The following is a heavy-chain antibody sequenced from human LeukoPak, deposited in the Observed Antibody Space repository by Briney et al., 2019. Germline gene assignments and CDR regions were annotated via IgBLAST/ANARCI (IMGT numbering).Heavy chain of an antibody. Sequence: PSETLSLTCTVSGGSISSYYWSWIRQPAGKGLEWIGRIYTSGSTNYNPSIKSRVTMSVDTSKNQFCLKLSSVTAADTAVYYCAREAEYCSSTSCYGFDYWGQGTLVTVSS. CDR1: GGSISSYY. J-gene: IGHJ4*02. V-gene: IGHV4-4*07. D-gene: IGHD2-2*01. CDR2: IYTSGST. CDR3: AREAEYCSSTSCYGFDY.